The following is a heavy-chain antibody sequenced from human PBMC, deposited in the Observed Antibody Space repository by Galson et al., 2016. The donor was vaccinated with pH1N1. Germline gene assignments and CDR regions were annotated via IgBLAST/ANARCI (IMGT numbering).Heavy chain of an antibody. CDR1: GFSVRTSGVG. CDR2: VYWDDDK. CDR3: AHREVTITNAFYV. D-gene: IGHD5-12*01. V-gene: IGHV2-5*02. J-gene: IGHJ3*01. Sequence: PALVKPTQTLTLTCTFSGFSVRTSGVGVGWIRQPPGKSLEWLAIVYWDDDKRYSPSLKSRLTITKDTSKNQVVLTKTNTDPVDTGTYYCAHREVTITNAFYVWGQGTLVTVSS.